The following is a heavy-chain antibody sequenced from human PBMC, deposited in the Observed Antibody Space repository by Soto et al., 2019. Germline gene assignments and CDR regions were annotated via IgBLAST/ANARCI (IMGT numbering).Heavy chain of an antibody. CDR2: INHSGST. V-gene: IGHV4-34*01. CDR3: ARSQSILYSSGWYLDH. CDR1: GGSFSGYY. J-gene: IGHJ4*02. Sequence: PSETLSLTCAVYGGSFSGYYWSWIRQPPGKGLEWIGEINHSGSTNYNPSLKSRVTISVDTSKNQFSLKLSSVTAADTAVYYCARSQSILYSSGWYLDHWGQGTLVTVSS. D-gene: IGHD6-19*01.